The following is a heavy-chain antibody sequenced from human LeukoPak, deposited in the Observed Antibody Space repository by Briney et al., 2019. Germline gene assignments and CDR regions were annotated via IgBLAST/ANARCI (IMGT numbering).Heavy chain of an antibody. CDR1: GFTFSSYA. CDR2: INHSGST. CDR3: ASTRRAPTYYYGSGSYRSPYNWFDP. Sequence: PGGSLRLSCAASGFTFSSYAVSWIRQPPGKGLEWIGEINHSGSTNYNPSLKSRVTISVDTSKNQFSLKLSSVTAADTAVYYCASTRRAPTYYYGSGSYRSPYNWFDPWGQGTLVTVSS. D-gene: IGHD3-10*01. V-gene: IGHV4-34*01. J-gene: IGHJ5*02.